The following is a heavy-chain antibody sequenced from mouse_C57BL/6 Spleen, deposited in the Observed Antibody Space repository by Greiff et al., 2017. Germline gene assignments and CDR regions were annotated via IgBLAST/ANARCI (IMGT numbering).Heavy chain of an antibody. CDR1: GYTFTDYN. J-gene: IGHJ4*01. CDR2: INPNNGGT. Sequence: VQLKESGPELVKPGASVKIPCKASGYTFTDYNMDWVKQSHGKSLEWIGDINPNNGGTIYNQKFKGKATLTVDKSSSTAYMELRSLTSEDTAVYYCARSRSYYYGSRGYAMDYWGQGTSVTVSS. D-gene: IGHD1-1*01. V-gene: IGHV1-18*01. CDR3: ARSRSYYYGSRGYAMDY.